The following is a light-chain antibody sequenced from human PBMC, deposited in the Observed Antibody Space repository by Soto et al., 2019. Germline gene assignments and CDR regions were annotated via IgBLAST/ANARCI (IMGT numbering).Light chain of an antibody. CDR1: QSVSSN. V-gene: IGKV3-15*01. CDR3: QQYNDWPLT. CDR2: DAF. Sequence: EILMTQSPVTLSVSPGERATLSCRASQSVSSNLAWYQQKPGQAPSLLIYDAFTRATGIPARFSGTGSGTEFTLTLRSLQSEDFALYYCQQYNDWPLTFGQGTKVEI. J-gene: IGKJ1*01.